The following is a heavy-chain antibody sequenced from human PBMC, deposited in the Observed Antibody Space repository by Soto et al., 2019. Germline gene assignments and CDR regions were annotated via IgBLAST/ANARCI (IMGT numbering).Heavy chain of an antibody. V-gene: IGHV1-18*01. D-gene: IGHD3-22*01. Sequence: APVKVSCKSSGDRFNSYGISWVRQAPGQGLEWLGWISAYDDNTKYAQTLQGRVSMSTDTSTNTAYMELRSLRSDDTAMYYCARGGYYDSSGSRNYHYYGMDVWGQGTTVTVS. J-gene: IGHJ6*02. CDR3: ARGGYYDSSGSRNYHYYGMDV. CDR1: GDRFNSYG. CDR2: ISAYDDNT.